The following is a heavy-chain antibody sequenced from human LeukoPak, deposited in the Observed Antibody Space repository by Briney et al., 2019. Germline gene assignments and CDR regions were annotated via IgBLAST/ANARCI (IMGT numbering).Heavy chain of an antibody. D-gene: IGHD3-22*01. J-gene: IGHJ4*02. CDR3: AREPSSSGYDY. V-gene: IGHV3-7*01. CDR1: GFTFSSYW. Sequence: GGSLRLSCAASGFTFSSYWMSWVRQAPGKGLEWVANIKQDGSEKYYVDSVKGRFTISRDNAKNSLYLQMNSLGAEGTAVYYCAREPSSSGYDYWGQGTLVTVSS. CDR2: IKQDGSEK.